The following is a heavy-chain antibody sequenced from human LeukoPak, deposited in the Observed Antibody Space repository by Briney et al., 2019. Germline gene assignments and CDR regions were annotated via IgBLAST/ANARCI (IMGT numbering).Heavy chain of an antibody. CDR3: ARLTWGDDI. V-gene: IGHV3-21*01. CDR2: ISSSSSYM. J-gene: IGHJ3*02. Sequence: GGSLRLSCAASGFTFSSYSMNWVRQAPGKGLEWVSSISSSSSYMYYADSVKGRFTISRDNAKNSLYLQMNSLRAEDTAVYYCARLTWGDDIWGQGTMVTVSS. D-gene: IGHD7-27*01. CDR1: GFTFSSYS.